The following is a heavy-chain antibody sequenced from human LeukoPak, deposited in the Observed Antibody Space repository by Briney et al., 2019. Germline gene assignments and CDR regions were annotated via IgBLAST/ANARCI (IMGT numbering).Heavy chain of an antibody. J-gene: IGHJ4*02. CDR2: ISGSGGNT. CDR3: AKDIRRYYYNSGGYPLFDY. Sequence: GGSLRLSCAASGFTFTSCAMSWVRQAPGKGLEWVSTISGSGGNTYYADSVKGRFTISRDNSENTLFLQMNSLRAEDTAIYFCAKDIRRYYYNSGGYPLFDYWGQGTLVTVSS. D-gene: IGHD3-22*01. CDR1: GFTFTSCA. V-gene: IGHV3-23*01.